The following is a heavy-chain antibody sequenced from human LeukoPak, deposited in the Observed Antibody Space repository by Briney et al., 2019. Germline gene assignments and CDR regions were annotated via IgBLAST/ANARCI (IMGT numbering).Heavy chain of an antibody. CDR3: ARDRGLSRTFGCPDY. D-gene: IGHD3-16*01. V-gene: IGHV3-48*01. CDR1: GFTFSSYS. Sequence: YPGGSLRLSCAASGFTFSSYSMNWVRQAPGKGLEWVSYISSSSSTIYYADSVKGRFTISRDSAKNSLYLQMNSLRAEDTAVYYCARDRGLSRTFGCPDYWGQGTLVTVSS. J-gene: IGHJ4*02. CDR2: ISSSSSTI.